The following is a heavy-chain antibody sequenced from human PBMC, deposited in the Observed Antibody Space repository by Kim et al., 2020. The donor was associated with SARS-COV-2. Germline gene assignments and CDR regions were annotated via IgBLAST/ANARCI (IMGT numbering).Heavy chain of an antibody. CDR3: ARDSIPRFYYGSGAGGAFDI. V-gene: IGHV4-39*06. Sequence: LKSRGTISVDTSKNQFPLKLSSVTAADTAVYYCARDSIPRFYYGSGAGGAFDIWGQGTMVTVSS. J-gene: IGHJ3*02. D-gene: IGHD3-10*01.